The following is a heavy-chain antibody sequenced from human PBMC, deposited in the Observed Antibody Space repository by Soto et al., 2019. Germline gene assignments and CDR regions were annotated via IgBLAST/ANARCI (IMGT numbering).Heavy chain of an antibody. J-gene: IGHJ6*03. CDR1: GVSISNFY. Sequence: SETLSLTCTVSGVSISNFYWIWIRQPPGKGLEWIGYVYYTGSTSYNPSLKRRVTFSADSSRGQFSLRLNSVTAADTAVYYCARTVLGPDLLADSFVDYYYYMDVWGQGTTVTV. CDR3: ARTVLGPDLLADSFVDYYYYMDV. V-gene: IGHV4-59*08. D-gene: IGHD3-9*01. CDR2: VYYTGST.